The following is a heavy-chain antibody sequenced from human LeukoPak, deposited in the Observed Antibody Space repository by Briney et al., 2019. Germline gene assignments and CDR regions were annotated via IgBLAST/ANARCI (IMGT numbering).Heavy chain of an antibody. J-gene: IGHJ4*02. CDR1: GATFSSYA. CDR2: IIPIFGTA. Sequence: ASVKVSCKASGATFSSYAISWVRQAPGQGLEWMGGIIPIFGTANYAQKFQGRVTITADKSTSTAYMELSSLRSEDTAVYYCAINGDYDILTGYSTGPYYFDYWGQGTLVTVSS. D-gene: IGHD3-9*01. CDR3: AINGDYDILTGYSTGPYYFDY. V-gene: IGHV1-69*06.